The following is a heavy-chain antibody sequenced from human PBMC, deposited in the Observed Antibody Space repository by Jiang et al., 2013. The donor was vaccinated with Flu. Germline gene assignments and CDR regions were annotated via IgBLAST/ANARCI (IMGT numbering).Heavy chain of an antibody. CDR2: ISSSSSYI. CDR3: ARDQGGGNGRDDAFDI. D-gene: IGHD4-23*01. V-gene: IGHV3-21*01. Sequence: RQAPGKGLEWVSSISSSSSYIYYADSVKGRFTISRDNAKNSLYLQMNSLRAEDTAVYYCARDQGGGNGRDDAFDIWGQGTMVTVSS. J-gene: IGHJ3*02.